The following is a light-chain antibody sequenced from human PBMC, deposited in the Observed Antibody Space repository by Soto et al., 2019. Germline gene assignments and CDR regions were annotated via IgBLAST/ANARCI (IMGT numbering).Light chain of an antibody. J-gene: IGKJ1*01. CDR1: QSVSSN. CDR3: QQYKDWPTT. Sequence: EIVLTQPPGTLSLSPGERATLSCRASQSVSSNFLAWYQQKPGQAPRLVIYDIFTRATGVPTRISGSGSGTEFTLTITSLQSEDFGVYFCQQYKDWPTTFGQGTKVDI. V-gene: IGKV3D-15*01. CDR2: DIF.